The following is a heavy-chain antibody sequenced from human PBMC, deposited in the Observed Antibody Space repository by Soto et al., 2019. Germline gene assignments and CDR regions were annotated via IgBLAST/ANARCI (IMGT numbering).Heavy chain of an antibody. CDR3: ALFIAAAGTFDY. J-gene: IGHJ4*02. D-gene: IGHD6-13*01. CDR2: INHSGST. V-gene: IGHV4-34*01. CDR1: GGSFSGYY. Sequence: PSETLSLTCAVYGGSFSGYYWSWIRQPPGKGLEWIGEINHSGSTNYNPSLKSRVTISVDTSKNQFSLKLSSVTAADTAVYYCALFIAAAGTFDYWGQGTLVTVSS.